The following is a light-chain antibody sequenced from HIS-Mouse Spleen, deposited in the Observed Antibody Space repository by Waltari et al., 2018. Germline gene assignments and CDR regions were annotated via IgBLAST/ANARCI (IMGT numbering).Light chain of an antibody. Sequence: DIQLTQSPSFLSASVGDRVTITCRASQGISSYLAWYHQKPGKAPKLLIYAASTLQSGVPSRCSGSGSGTEFTLTISSLQPADFATYYCQQLNSYPPTFGQGTKVEIK. CDR1: QGISSY. CDR3: QQLNSYPPT. CDR2: AAS. V-gene: IGKV1-9*01. J-gene: IGKJ1*01.